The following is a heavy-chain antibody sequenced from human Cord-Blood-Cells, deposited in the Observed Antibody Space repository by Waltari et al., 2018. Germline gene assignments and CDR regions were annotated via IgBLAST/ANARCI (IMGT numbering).Heavy chain of an antibody. V-gene: IGHV4-34*01. CDR2: INHSGST. CDR3: ARAVDYGSGSYFDY. CDR1: GGSFSGYY. Sequence: QVQLQQWGAGLLKPSETLSLTCAVYGGSFSGYYWSWIRQPPGKGLEWIGEINHSGSTNYNPSLKSRVTISVDASKNHFSRKLSSVTAADTAVYYCARAVDYGSGSYFDYWGQGTLVTVSS. D-gene: IGHD3-10*01. J-gene: IGHJ4*02.